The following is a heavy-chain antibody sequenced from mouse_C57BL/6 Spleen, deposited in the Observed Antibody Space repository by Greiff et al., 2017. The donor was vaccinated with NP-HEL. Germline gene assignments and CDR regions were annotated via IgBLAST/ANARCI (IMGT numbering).Heavy chain of an antibody. J-gene: IGHJ3*01. CDR1: GYAFSSSW. CDR3: ARETDDYALFAY. D-gene: IGHD2-4*01. CDR2: IYPGDGDT. Sequence: QVQLKQSGPELVKPGASVKISCKASGYAFSSSWMNWVKQRPGKGLEWIGRIYPGDGDTNYNGKFKGKATLTADKSSSTAYMQLSSLTSEDSAVYFCARETDDYALFAYWGQGTLVTVSA. V-gene: IGHV1-82*01.